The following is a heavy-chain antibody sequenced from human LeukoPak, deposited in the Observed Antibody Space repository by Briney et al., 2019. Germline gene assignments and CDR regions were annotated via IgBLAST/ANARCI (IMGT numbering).Heavy chain of an antibody. CDR1: GYTFTSYD. Sequence: ASVKVSCKASGYTFTSYDINWVRRATGQGLEWMGWMNPNSGNTGYAQKFQGRVTMTRNTSISTAYMELSSLRSEDTAVYYCARVSLVRGVQPYYYYGMDVWGQGTTVTVSS. CDR3: ARVSLVRGVQPYYYYGMDV. J-gene: IGHJ6*02. V-gene: IGHV1-8*01. CDR2: MNPNSGNT. D-gene: IGHD3-10*01.